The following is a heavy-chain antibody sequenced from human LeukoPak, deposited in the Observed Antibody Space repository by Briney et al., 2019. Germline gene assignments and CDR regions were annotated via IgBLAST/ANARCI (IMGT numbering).Heavy chain of an antibody. CDR2: INYSGST. D-gene: IGHD3-22*01. Sequence: SETLSLTCTVSGGSISGYYWHWIWQPPGMGLEWIGYINYSGSTDYNPSLKSRVTISVDTSKNQFSLNLRSVTAADTAVYYCAREYSSFEYWGQGILVTVSS. J-gene: IGHJ4*02. CDR3: AREYSSFEY. V-gene: IGHV4-59*01. CDR1: GGSISGYY.